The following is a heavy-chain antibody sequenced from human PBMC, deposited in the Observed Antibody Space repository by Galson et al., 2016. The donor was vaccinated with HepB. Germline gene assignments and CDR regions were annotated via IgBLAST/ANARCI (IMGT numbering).Heavy chain of an antibody. Sequence: SLRLSCAASGFTFSSYAMHWVRQAPGKGLEWVAVISYDGSNKYYADSVKGRFTISRDNAKNSLYLQMNSLRAEDTAIYYCARDLSTGGVIIPYSYSYYGVDVWGQGTTVTVTS. D-gene: IGHD3-10*01. J-gene: IGHJ6*02. CDR1: GFTFSSYA. V-gene: IGHV3-30-3*01. CDR2: ISYDGSNK. CDR3: ARDLSTGGVIIPYSYSYYGVDV.